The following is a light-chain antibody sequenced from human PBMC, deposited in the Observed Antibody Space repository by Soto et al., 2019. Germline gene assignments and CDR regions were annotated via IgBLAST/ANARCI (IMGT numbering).Light chain of an antibody. CDR1: QSVSSF. CDR2: DAS. V-gene: IGKV3-11*01. J-gene: IGKJ2*02. CDR3: QQRSSWPGT. Sequence: EIVLTQSPATLSLSPGERATLSCRASQSVSSFLAWYQQKPGQAPRLLIYDASNRATGIPARFSGSESGTDFTLTISSLEPEDFAVYYCQQRSSWPGTFGQGTKLEIK.